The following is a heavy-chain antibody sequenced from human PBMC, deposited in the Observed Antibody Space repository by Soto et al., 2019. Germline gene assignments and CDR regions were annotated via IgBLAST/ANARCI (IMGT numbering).Heavy chain of an antibody. CDR2: IYYSGST. Sequence: SETLSLTCTVSGGSISSGDYYWSWIRQPPGKGLEWIGYIYYSGSTYYNPSLKSRVTISVDTSKNQLSLKLTSVTAADTAVYYCARDKITGLFDYWGQGTLVTVSS. CDR1: GGSISSGDYY. J-gene: IGHJ4*02. V-gene: IGHV4-30-4*08. CDR3: ARDKITGLFDY. D-gene: IGHD2-8*02.